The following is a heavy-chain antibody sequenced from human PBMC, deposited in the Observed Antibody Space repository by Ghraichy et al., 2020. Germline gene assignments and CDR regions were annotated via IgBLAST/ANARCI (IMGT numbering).Heavy chain of an antibody. CDR2: TYYRSKWYN. D-gene: IGHD4-17*01. CDR3: AGRGNDDYGDYVAGAFYI. J-gene: IGHJ3*02. CDR1: GDNVFSNSAT. V-gene: IGHV6-1*01. Sequence: SETLSLTCAVSGDNVFSNSATWIWIRQSPSRGLEWLGRTYYRSKWYNDYAVSVKSRITITPDTSKNQFSLELNSVTPEDTGVYYCAGRGNDDYGDYVAGAFYIWCQETTFTFSS.